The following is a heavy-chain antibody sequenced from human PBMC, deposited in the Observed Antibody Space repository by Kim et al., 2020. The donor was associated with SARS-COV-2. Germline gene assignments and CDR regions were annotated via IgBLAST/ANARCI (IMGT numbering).Heavy chain of an antibody. CDR3: ASYSGSFYFQH. V-gene: IGHV4-59*13. D-gene: IGHD1-26*01. CDR2: IYYSGST. J-gene: IGHJ1*01. CDR1: GASITSYY. Sequence: SETLSLTCTVSGASITSYYWTWIRQPPGKGLELIGYIYYSGSTNYNPSINSRVTLSVDTSKNQFSLKLSSVTAADTAVYYCASYSGSFYFQHWGLGTLIT.